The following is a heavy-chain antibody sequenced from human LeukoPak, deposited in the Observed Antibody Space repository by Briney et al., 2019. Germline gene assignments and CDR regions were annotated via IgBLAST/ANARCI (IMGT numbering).Heavy chain of an antibody. D-gene: IGHD4-11*01. CDR3: ARVDRYSNYLFGY. CDR2: IYYSGST. J-gene: IGHJ4*02. CDR1: GGSISSYY. V-gene: IGHV4-59*01. Sequence: SETLSLTCTVSGGSISSYYWSWIRQPPGKGLEWIGYIYYSGSTNYNPSLKSRVTISVDTSKNQFSLKLSSVTAADTAVYYCARVDRYSNYLFGYWGQGTLVTVSS.